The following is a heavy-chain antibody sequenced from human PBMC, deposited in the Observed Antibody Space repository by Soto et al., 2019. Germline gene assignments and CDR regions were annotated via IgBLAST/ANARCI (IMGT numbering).Heavy chain of an antibody. Sequence: SETLSLTCTFSGASISSSSYYWASIRQPPGKGLEWIGSIYYTASTYYNPSLKKRDTKSVDTSKNQFSLKLSSVTAADTAVYYCTRHYGYCSGGNCYSIAFDIWGQGTMVS. CDR2: IYYTAST. D-gene: IGHD2-15*01. CDR1: GASISSSSYY. J-gene: IGHJ3*02. V-gene: IGHV4-39*01. CDR3: TRHYGYCSGGNCYSIAFDI.